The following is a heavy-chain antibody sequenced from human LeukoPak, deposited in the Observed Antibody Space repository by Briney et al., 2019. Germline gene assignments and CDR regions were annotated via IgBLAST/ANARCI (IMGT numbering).Heavy chain of an antibody. V-gene: IGHV3-23*01. CDR3: AKPPLEYTSGTRLNWFDP. CDR1: GFTFSYYA. Sequence: GGSLRLSCAASGFTFSYYAMTWVRQAPGKGLEWVSTIGGGGGCTYYAESVKGRFTVSRDNSKNTLYLHMNSLRAEDTAVYYCAKPPLEYTSGTRLNWFDPWGQGTLVTVSS. D-gene: IGHD5-18*01. CDR2: IGGGGGCT. J-gene: IGHJ5*02.